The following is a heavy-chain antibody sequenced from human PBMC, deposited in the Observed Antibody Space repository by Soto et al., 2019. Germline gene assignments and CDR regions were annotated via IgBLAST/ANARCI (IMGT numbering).Heavy chain of an antibody. V-gene: IGHV1-69*01. J-gene: IGHJ4*02. CDR1: GGNFSTHA. Sequence: VQLVQSGAEVKKPGSSVKVSCKASGGNFSTHAISWVRQAPGQGLVWMGGIIPMFNTTISAQKFQGRVTITADEYTSTAYMELGSLRSEDTAVYYCARDAYDRGSVDYWGQGTLVSVSS. CDR2: IIPMFNTT. D-gene: IGHD3-22*01. CDR3: ARDAYDRGSVDY.